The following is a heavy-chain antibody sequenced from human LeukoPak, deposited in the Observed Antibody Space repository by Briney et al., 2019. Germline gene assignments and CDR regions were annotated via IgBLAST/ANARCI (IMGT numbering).Heavy chain of an antibody. CDR1: GGSISSSY. V-gene: IGHV4-59*01. Sequence: SETLSLTCTVSGGSISSSYWSWIRQPPGRGLEWIGYIYYIGSTKYNPSLKSRITISLDTSNNQFSPKLSSVTAADTAVYYCARDHRDTAILGAFDIWGQGTMVTVSS. D-gene: IGHD5-18*01. J-gene: IGHJ3*02. CDR3: ARDHRDTAILGAFDI. CDR2: IYYIGST.